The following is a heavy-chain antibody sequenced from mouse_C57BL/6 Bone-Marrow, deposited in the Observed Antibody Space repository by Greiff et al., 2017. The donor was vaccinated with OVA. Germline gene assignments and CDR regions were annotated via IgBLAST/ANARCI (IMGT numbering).Heavy chain of an antibody. V-gene: IGHV10-1*01. Sequence: EVQLVESGGGLVQPKGSLKLSCAASGFSFNTYAMNWVRQAPGKGLEWVARIRSKSNNYATYYADSVKDRFTISRDDSESMIYLQMNNLKTEDTAMYYCVRTYSNYDLYFDVWGKGTTVTVSA. CDR2: IRSKSNNYAT. J-gene: IGHJ1*03. CDR3: VRTYSNYDLYFDV. CDR1: GFSFNTYA. D-gene: IGHD2-5*01.